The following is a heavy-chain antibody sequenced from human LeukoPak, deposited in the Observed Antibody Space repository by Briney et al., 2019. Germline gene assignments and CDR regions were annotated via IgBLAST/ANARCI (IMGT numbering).Heavy chain of an antibody. CDR1: GGSISSYY. Sequence: PSETLSLTCTVSGGSISSYYWSWIRQPAGKGLEWIGRIYTSGSTNYNPSLKSRVTMSVDTSKNQFSLKLSSVTAADTAVYYCAREGCYCSSTSCYVDNYYYGMEVWGQGTTVTVSS. J-gene: IGHJ6*02. V-gene: IGHV4-4*07. CDR3: AREGCYCSSTSCYVDNYYYGMEV. CDR2: IYTSGST. D-gene: IGHD2-2*01.